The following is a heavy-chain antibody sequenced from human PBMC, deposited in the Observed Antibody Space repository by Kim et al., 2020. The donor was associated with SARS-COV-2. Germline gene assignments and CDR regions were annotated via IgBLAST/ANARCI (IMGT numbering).Heavy chain of an antibody. D-gene: IGHD1-26*01. CDR3: ARDPYYGYYYYGMDV. J-gene: IGHJ6*02. V-gene: IGHV4-31*02. Sequence: PSLKSRVTISVDTSKNQFSLKLSSVTAADTAVYYCARDPYYGYYYYGMDVWGQGTTVTVSS.